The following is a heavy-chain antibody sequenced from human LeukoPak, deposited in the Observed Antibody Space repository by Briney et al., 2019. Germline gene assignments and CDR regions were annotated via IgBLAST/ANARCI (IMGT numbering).Heavy chain of an antibody. CDR2: IYYSGST. J-gene: IGHJ5*02. D-gene: IGHD5-18*01. CDR1: GVSISSHY. Sequence: SETLSLTCTVSGVSISSHYWSWIRQPPGKGLEWIGYIYYSGSTNYNPSLKSRVTISVDTSKNQFSLKLSSVTAADTAVYYCTRHPGYSYGSNWFDPWGQGTLVTVSS. V-gene: IGHV4-59*11. CDR3: TRHPGYSYGSNWFDP.